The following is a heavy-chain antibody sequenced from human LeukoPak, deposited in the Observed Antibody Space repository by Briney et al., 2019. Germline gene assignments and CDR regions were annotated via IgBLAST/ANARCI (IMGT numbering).Heavy chain of an antibody. D-gene: IGHD1-26*01. V-gene: IGHV4-59*01. CDR3: ARAEVGATIWFDP. J-gene: IGHJ5*02. Sequence: SETLSLTCSVSGGSINSYYWSWTRQPPGKGLEWIGYIYYSGTTNYNPSLRSRVTMLVDTSKNQFTLKLSSVTAADTAVYYCARAEVGATIWFDPWGQGTLVTVSS. CDR1: GGSINSYY. CDR2: IYYSGTT.